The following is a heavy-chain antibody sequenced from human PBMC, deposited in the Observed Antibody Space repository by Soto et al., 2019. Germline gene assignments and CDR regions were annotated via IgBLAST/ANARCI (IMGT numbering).Heavy chain of an antibody. Sequence: TXETLSLTCAVYGGSFSGYYWSWIRQPPGKGLEWIGEINHSGSTNYNPSLKSRVTISVDTSKNQFSLKLSSVTAADTAVYYCARGSILGWQLENYFDDWGQGTLVTVSS. J-gene: IGHJ4*02. V-gene: IGHV4-34*01. CDR3: ARGSILGWQLENYFDD. CDR2: INHSGST. CDR1: GGSFSGYY. D-gene: IGHD6-6*01.